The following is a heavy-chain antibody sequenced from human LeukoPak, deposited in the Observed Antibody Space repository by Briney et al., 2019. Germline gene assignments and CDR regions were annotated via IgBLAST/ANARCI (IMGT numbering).Heavy chain of an antibody. Sequence: KPSETLSLTCTVSGGSISNTGFHWGWIRQPPGKGPEWIASIYYSGRTYYCPSRKSRLTISVDTSKNQFSLKLSSVTAADTAVYFCARHKSVVDWFDPWGQGTLVTVSS. V-gene: IGHV4-39*01. CDR2: IYYSGRT. D-gene: IGHD4-23*01. CDR1: GGSISNTGFH. J-gene: IGHJ5*02. CDR3: ARHKSVVDWFDP.